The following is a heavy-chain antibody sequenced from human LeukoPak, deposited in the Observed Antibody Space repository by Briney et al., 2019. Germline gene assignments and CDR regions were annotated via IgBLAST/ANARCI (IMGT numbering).Heavy chain of an antibody. V-gene: IGHV4-34*01. D-gene: IGHD3-9*01. CDR1: GGSFSGYY. J-gene: IGHJ4*02. CDR2: INHSGST. Sequence: PSETLSLTRAVYGGSFSGYYWSWIRQPPGKGLEWIGEINHSGSTNYNPSLKSRVTISADTSKNQFSLKLSSVTAADTAVYYCASSDDILTGYYKGLDNWGQGTLVTVSS. CDR3: ASSDDILTGYYKGLDN.